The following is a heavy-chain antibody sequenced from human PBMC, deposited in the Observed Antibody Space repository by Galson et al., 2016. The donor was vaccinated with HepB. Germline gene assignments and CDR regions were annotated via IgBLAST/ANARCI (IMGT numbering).Heavy chain of an antibody. CDR3: ATSSRLWGCDAFDI. J-gene: IGHJ3*02. CDR2: IYSSDGT. D-gene: IGHD3-16*01. V-gene: IGHV3-53*01. CDR1: GFTVSSGH. Sequence: SLRLSCAASGFTVSSGHMGWVRRAPGKGLEWVSVIYSSDGTSYADSVKGRFTISRDNSKNTLHLQMNSLRADDTALYYCATSSRLWGCDAFDIWGQGTMVTVSS.